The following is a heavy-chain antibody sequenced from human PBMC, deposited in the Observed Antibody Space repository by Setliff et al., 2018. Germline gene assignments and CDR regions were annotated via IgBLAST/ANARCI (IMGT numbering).Heavy chain of an antibody. CDR3: ARGWIQLWYNWFDP. Sequence: LRLSCAASGFTFGDFAMTWVRQAPGKGLEWVSGIGGRGISTYYADSVKGRFIISRDNSENTLYLQMNSLRAEDTAVYYCARGWIQLWYNWFDPWGQGTLVTVSS. CDR1: GFTFGDFA. V-gene: IGHV3-23*01. CDR2: IGGRGIST. J-gene: IGHJ5*02. D-gene: IGHD5-18*01.